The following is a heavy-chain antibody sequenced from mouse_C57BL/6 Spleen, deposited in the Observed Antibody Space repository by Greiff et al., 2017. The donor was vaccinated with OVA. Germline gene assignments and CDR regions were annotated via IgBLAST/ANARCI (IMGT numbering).Heavy chain of an antibody. CDR3: AREGDDYAMDY. J-gene: IGHJ4*01. CDR1: GFTFSDYY. CDR2: INYDGSST. Sequence: EVKLMESEGGLVQPGSSMKLSCTASGFTFSDYYMAWVRQVPEKGLEWVANINYDGSSTYYLDSLKSRFIISRDNAKNILYLQMSSLKSEDTATYYCAREGDDYAMDYWGQGTSVTVSS. D-gene: IGHD3-3*01. V-gene: IGHV5-16*01.